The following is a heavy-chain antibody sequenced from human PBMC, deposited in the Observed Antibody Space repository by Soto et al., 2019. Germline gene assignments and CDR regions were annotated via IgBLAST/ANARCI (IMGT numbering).Heavy chain of an antibody. J-gene: IGHJ4*02. V-gene: IGHV3-64*07. CDR1: GFIFRNYN. Sequence: EVQLLESGGGLVQPGGSLRLSCSASGFIFRNYNMRWVRQAPGKGLEYVSGISSNGGSTFYADSVKGRFSISRDNSKNTLHLQMGSLRPEDMGTYYCARADYGTFDNWGQGTLVAVSS. D-gene: IGHD4-17*01. CDR2: ISSNGGST. CDR3: ARADYGTFDN.